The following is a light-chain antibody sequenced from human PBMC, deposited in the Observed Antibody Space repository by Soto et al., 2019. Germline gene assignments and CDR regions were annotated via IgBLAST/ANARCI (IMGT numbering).Light chain of an antibody. CDR1: QSVNTN. V-gene: IGKV3-15*01. CDR2: HAS. Sequence: EIVMTQSPATLSVSPGERATLSCRASQSVNTNLAWYQQKPGQGPRLLIFHASVRATGIPARFSGSGSGTEFTLTINSLQSEDVSVYFCQQYSDSPPWTFGQGTRVEIK. CDR3: QQYSDSPPWT. J-gene: IGKJ1*01.